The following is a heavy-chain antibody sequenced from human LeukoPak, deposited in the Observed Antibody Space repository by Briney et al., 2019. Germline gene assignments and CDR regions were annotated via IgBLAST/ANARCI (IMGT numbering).Heavy chain of an antibody. J-gene: IGHJ6*02. CDR1: GGSISSYY. Sequence: SETLSLTCTVSGGSISSYYWSWIRQPPGKGLEWIGYIYYSGSTNYNPSLKSRVTISVDTSKNQFSLKLSSVTAADTAVYYCARMARYQPLLEWGTALLNRHYYGMDVWGQGTTVTVSS. V-gene: IGHV4-59*01. CDR3: ARMARYQPLLEWGTALLNRHYYGMDV. D-gene: IGHD2-2*01. CDR2: IYYSGST.